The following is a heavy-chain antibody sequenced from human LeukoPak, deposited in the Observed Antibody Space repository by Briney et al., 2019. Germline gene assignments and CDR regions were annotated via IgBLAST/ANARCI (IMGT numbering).Heavy chain of an antibody. V-gene: IGHV3-64D*06. D-gene: IGHD6-19*01. J-gene: IGHJ6*02. CDR3: VKIAVAGANYYYYYGMDV. CDR2: ISSNRGST. Sequence: PGRSLRLSCSASGFTFSSYAMHSVRQAPGKGMEYVSAISSNRGSTYYAESVKGRFTISRDNSKNTLYLQMSSLRAEDTAVYYCVKIAVAGANYYYYYGMDVWGQGTTVTVSS. CDR1: GFTFSSYA.